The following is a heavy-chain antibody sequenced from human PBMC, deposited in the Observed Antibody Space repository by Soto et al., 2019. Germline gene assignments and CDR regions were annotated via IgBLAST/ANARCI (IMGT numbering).Heavy chain of an antibody. CDR2: IYSGGST. D-gene: IGHD4-17*01. V-gene: IGHV3-53*01. CDR3: ARDGMTTVAQVDYYYYYGMDV. J-gene: IGHJ6*02. CDR1: GFTVSSNY. Sequence: GGSLRLSCAASGFTVSSNYMSWVRQAPGKGLEWVSVIYSGGSTYYADSVKGRFTISRDNSKNTLYLQMNSLRAEDTAVYYCARDGMTTVAQVDYYYYYGMDVWGQGTTVTVSS.